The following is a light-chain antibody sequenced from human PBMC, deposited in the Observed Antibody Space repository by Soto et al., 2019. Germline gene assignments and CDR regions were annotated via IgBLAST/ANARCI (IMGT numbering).Light chain of an antibody. CDR2: EVS. Sequence: QSALAQPASVSGSPGQSITIPCTGASSDLAAYKYVSWYQHHPGKAPKLIIYEVSHRPSGISNRFSGSKSGNTASLSVSGLRSEDEADYYCTSHTTTTPFFVFGGGTQLTVL. CDR1: SSDLAAYKY. CDR3: TSHTTTTPFFV. V-gene: IGLV2-14*01. J-gene: IGLJ3*02.